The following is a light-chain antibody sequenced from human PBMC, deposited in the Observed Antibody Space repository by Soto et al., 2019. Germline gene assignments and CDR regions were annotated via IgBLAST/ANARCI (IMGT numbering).Light chain of an antibody. CDR2: DVS. CDR1: SSDVGGYNY. CDR3: SSYTSSSTGV. V-gene: IGLV2-14*01. J-gene: IGLJ1*01. Sequence: QSALTQPASESGSPGQSITISCTGTSSDVGGYNYVSWYQQHLGKAPKLMIYDVSNRPSGVSNRFSGSKSGNTASLTISGLQAEDEADYYCSSYTSSSTGVFGTGTKVTVL.